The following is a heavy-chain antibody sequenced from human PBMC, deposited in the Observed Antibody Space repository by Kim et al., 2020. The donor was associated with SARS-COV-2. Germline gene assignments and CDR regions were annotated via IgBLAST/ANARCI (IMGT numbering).Heavy chain of an antibody. J-gene: IGHJ4*02. V-gene: IGHV3-49*03. Sequence: GGSLRLSCTASGFTFGDYAMSWFRQAPGKGLEWVGFIRSKAYGWTTEYAASVKGRFTISRDDSKSIAYLQMNSLKTEDTAVYYCTRDRVTMIVVVIFDYWGQGTLVTVSS. CDR2: IRSKAYGWTT. CDR3: TRDRVTMIVVVIFDY. D-gene: IGHD3-22*01. CDR1: GFTFGDYA.